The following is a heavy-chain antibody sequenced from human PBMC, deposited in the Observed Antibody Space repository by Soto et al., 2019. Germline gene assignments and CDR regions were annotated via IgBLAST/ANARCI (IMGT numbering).Heavy chain of an antibody. V-gene: IGHV3-21*01. CDR2: ITGTSAFL. Sequence: GGTLRLCCAASGFVFSDFQLNWVRQAPGRGLEWLASITGTSAFLFYADSIKGRFTISRDNPKNFLFLQMESLGPEDTAVYYCARDNLAVQGAFDHWGQGALVTVSS. J-gene: IGHJ4*02. CDR1: GFVFSDFQ. CDR3: ARDNLAVQGAFDH. D-gene: IGHD3-10*02.